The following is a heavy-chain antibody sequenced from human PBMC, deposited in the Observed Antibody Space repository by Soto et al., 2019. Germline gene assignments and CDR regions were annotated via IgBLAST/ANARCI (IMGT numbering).Heavy chain of an antibody. J-gene: IGHJ5*02. V-gene: IGHV2-5*02. Sequence: QITLKESGPTVLKPTQTLTLTCTFSGFSLSTTGEAVAWIRQPPGKALEWLALIYWDDDKRYSTSLKNRLTITTDTSKNQVVLIMTNMDPVDTATDHCARMGVWFGELLRNWFDPWGQGTLVTVSS. D-gene: IGHD3-10*01. CDR3: ARMGVWFGELLRNWFDP. CDR2: IYWDDDK. CDR1: GFSLSTTGEA.